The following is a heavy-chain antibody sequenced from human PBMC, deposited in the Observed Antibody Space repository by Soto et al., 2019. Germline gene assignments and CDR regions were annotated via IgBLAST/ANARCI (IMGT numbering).Heavy chain of an antibody. CDR3: ARDCRTFGGVIVYGMYV. D-gene: IGHD3-16*02. V-gene: IGHV3-30-3*01. Sequence: GGSLRLSCAASGFTFSSYAMHWVRQAPGKGLEWVAVISYDGSNKYYADSVKGRFTISRDNSKNTLYLQMNSLRAEDTAVYYCARDCRTFGGVIVYGMYVWGQGTTVTVSS. CDR2: ISYDGSNK. CDR1: GFTFSSYA. J-gene: IGHJ6*02.